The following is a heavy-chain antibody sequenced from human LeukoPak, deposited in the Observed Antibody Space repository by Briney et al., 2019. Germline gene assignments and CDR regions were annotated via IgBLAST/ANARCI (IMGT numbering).Heavy chain of an antibody. D-gene: IGHD3-10*01. CDR1: GFTFTNAW. Sequence: GGSLRLSCVDSGFTFTNAWMSWVRQAPGKGLEWIGRIKSKTDGETTNYAEPVRGRFTISRDDSKSAVYLQMNSLKIEDTAVYYCTPDLGKFLHGSQRLIPIDYWGQGTLVTVSS. CDR2: IKSKTDGETT. V-gene: IGHV3-15*01. CDR3: TPDLGKFLHGSQRLIPIDY. J-gene: IGHJ4*02.